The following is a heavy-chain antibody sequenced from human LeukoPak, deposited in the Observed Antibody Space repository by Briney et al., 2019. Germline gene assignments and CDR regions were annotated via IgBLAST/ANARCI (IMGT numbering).Heavy chain of an antibody. J-gene: IGHJ3*02. D-gene: IGHD3-3*01. CDR2: INPSGGST. V-gene: IGHV1-46*01. CDR1: GYTFTSYY. CDR3: ARVYDFWSGRKGAFDI. Sequence: ASVKVSCKASGYTFTSYYMHWVRQAPGQGLEWMGIINPSGGSTSYAQKFQGRVTMTRDTSTSTVYMELSSLRSEDTAVYYCARVYDFWSGRKGAFDIWGQGTMVTVSS.